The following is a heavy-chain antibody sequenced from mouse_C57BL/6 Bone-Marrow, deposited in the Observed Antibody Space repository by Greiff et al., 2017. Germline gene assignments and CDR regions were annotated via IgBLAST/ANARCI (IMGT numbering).Heavy chain of an antibody. V-gene: IGHV14-4*01. Sequence: EVQLQQSGAELVRPGASVKLSCTASGFNFKDDYMHWVKQRPEQGLEWIGWIDPENGDTEYASKFQGKATITADTSSNTAYLQLSSLTSEAKAVYYCTTSHWDFDVWGTGTTVTVAS. J-gene: IGHJ1*03. CDR2: IDPENGDT. CDR3: TTSHWDFDV. CDR1: GFNFKDDY.